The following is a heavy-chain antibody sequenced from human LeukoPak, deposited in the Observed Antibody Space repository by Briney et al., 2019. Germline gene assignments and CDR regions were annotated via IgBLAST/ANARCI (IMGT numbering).Heavy chain of an antibody. CDR2: IIPIFGTA. CDR1: GGTFSSYA. CDR3: ARDPRATTVTTYWFDP. Sequence: ASVKVSCKASGGTFSSYATSWVRQAPGQGLEWMGRIIPIFGTANYAQKFQGRVTITTDESTSTAYMELSSLRSEDTAVYYCARDPRATTVTTYWFDPWGQGTLVTVSS. D-gene: IGHD4-17*01. V-gene: IGHV1-69*05. J-gene: IGHJ5*02.